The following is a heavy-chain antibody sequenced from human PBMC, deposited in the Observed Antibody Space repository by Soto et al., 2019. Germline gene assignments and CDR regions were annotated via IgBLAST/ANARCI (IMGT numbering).Heavy chain of an antibody. V-gene: IGHV4-59*12. CDR2: ISDGGST. D-gene: IGHD3-10*01. CDR1: GASIYTYY. Sequence: SETLSLTCNVSGASIYTYYWNWIRQSPGKGLEWIGSISDGGSTNYNPSLESRVTISLDTSKNQFSLKLSSVTAADTAVYYCARGGRLWFGEFAFDYWGQGTLVTVSS. J-gene: IGHJ4*02. CDR3: ARGGRLWFGEFAFDY.